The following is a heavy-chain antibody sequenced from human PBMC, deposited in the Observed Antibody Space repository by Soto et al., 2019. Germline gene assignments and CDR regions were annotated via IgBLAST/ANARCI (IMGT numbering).Heavy chain of an antibody. CDR1: GYTFTGYY. CDR3: ARGPGDYYYYGMDV. D-gene: IGHD1-26*01. Sequence: ASVKVSCKASGYTFTGYYMHWVRQAPGQGLEWMGWINPNSGGTNYAQKFQGWVTMTRDTSISTAYMELSRLRSDDTAVYYCARGPGDYYYYGMDVWGQGTTVTVSS. CDR2: INPNSGGT. V-gene: IGHV1-2*04. J-gene: IGHJ6*02.